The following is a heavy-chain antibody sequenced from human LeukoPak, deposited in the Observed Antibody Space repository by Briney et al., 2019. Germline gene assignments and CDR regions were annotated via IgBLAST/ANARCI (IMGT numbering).Heavy chain of an antibody. J-gene: IGHJ6*03. CDR1: GGTFSNYA. D-gene: IGHD5-18*01. CDR2: IIPIFHTT. CDR3: ARGKRGYSYGIYYYYYMDV. V-gene: IGHV1-69*06. Sequence: SVKVSCKASGGTFSNYAISWVRQAPGQGLEWMGGIIPIFHTTNYAQKFQGRVTITADKSTITAYMELSSLRSEDTAVYYCARGKRGYSYGIYYYYYMDVWGKGTTVTISS.